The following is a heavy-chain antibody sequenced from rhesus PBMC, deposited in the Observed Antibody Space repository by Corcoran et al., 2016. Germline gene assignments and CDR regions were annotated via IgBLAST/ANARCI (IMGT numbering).Heavy chain of an antibody. CDR3: ARADWGSDY. J-gene: IGHJ4*01. CDR1: GFTFRKYY. D-gene: IGHD7-45*01. CDR2: ITNTSDNR. V-gene: IGHV3-178*01. Sequence: EVQLVESGGGLAQPGGSLRLSCAAYGFTFRKYYMDWVRQAPGKGLEGVSRITNTSDNRWYADSARGRFTISRENAKNTLYLQMNSRRAEDTAGYYCARADWGSDYWGQGVLVTVSS.